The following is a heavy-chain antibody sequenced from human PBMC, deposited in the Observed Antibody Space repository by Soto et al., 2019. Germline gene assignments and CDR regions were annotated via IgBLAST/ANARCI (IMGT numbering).Heavy chain of an antibody. J-gene: IGHJ4*02. CDR3: ARDFAITMIVVATAGEPYFDY. V-gene: IGHV1-46*01. D-gene: IGHD3-22*01. Sequence: ASVKVSCKASGYTFTSYYMHWVRQAPGQGLEWMGIINPSGGSTSYAQKFQGRVTMTRDTSTSTVYMELSSLRSEDTAVYYCARDFAITMIVVATAGEPYFDYWGQGTLVTVSS. CDR2: INPSGGST. CDR1: GYTFTSYY.